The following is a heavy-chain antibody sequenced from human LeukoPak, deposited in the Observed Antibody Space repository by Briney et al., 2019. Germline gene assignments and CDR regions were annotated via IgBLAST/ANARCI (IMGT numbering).Heavy chain of an antibody. CDR3: ARLSEGPYDYVWGSYRYWAYYLDY. CDR1: GYSFTSYW. J-gene: IGHJ4*02. CDR2: IYPGDSDT. Sequence: GESLKISCKGSGYSFTSYWIGWVRQMPGKGLEWMGVIYPGDSDTRYSPSFQGQVTISADKSISTAYLQWSSLKASDTAMYYCARLSEGPYDYVWGSYRYWAYYLDYWGQGTLVTVSS. V-gene: IGHV5-51*01. D-gene: IGHD3-16*02.